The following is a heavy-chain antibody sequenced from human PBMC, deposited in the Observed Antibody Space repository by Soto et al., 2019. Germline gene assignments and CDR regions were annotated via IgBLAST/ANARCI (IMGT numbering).Heavy chain of an antibody. J-gene: IGHJ4*02. CDR3: AREGFDHRTAL. CDR1: GGSFSGYY. CDR2: INHSGST. V-gene: IGHV4-34*01. Sequence: PSETLSLTCAVYGGSFSGYYWSWIRQPPGKGLEWIGEINHSGSTNYNPSLNSRVTISLDTSKNHFSLKLSSVTAADTAMYYCAREGFDHRTALWGQGIQVTVS.